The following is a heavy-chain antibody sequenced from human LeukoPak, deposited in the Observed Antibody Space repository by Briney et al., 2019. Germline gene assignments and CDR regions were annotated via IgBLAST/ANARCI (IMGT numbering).Heavy chain of an antibody. J-gene: IGHJ4*02. CDR3: ARDGGYGDYDFDY. Sequence: KASETLSLTCAVYGGSFSGYYWSWIRQPPGKGLEWIGYIYYSGSTYYNPSLKSRVTISVDTSKNQFSLKLSSVTAADTAVYYCARDGGYGDYDFDYWGQGTLVTVSS. D-gene: IGHD4-17*01. V-gene: IGHV4-30-4*08. CDR1: GGSFSGYY. CDR2: IYYSGST.